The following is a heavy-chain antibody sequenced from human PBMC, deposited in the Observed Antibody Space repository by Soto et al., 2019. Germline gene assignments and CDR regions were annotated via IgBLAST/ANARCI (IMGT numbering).Heavy chain of an antibody. D-gene: IGHD3-16*01. CDR2: IYWDDDK. CDR1: GFSLTTRGVG. Sequence: QITLKESGPTLVKPTQTLTLTCTFSGFSLTTRGVGVGWIRQPPGKALECLALIYWDDDKRYSPSLQSRLSIPKDTSKNQVVLTMTNVDPVYTATYYCAHIPNYYQYDWFDPWGQGTLVSVSS. V-gene: IGHV2-5*02. J-gene: IGHJ5*02. CDR3: AHIPNYYQYDWFDP.